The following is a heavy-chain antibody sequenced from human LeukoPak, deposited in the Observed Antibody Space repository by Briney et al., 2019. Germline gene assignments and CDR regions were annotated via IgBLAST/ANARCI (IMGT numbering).Heavy chain of an antibody. CDR2: INHSGST. CDR3: ARRVAFDI. J-gene: IGHJ3*02. Sequence: SETLSLTCGVSGGSLTGYYWSWIRQPPGKGLEWIGEINHSGSTKYNPSLESRVSISLDTSKNHFSLRLSPVTAADTAVYYCARRVAFDIWGQGTMVTVSS. CDR1: GGSLTGYY. V-gene: IGHV4-34*01.